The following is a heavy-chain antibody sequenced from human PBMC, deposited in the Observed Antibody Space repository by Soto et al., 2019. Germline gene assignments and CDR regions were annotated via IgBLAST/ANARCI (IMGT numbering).Heavy chain of an antibody. V-gene: IGHV3-30-3*01. CDR1: GFIFSSYA. Sequence: VQLVESGGGVVQPGRSLRLSCAASGFIFSSYAMHWVRQAPGKGLEWVAVISYDGSSKYYADSVKGRFTISRDNSKNTLYLQMNSLSAEDTAVYYCTRADPTVTLSVFDPWGQGTLVTVSS. CDR2: ISYDGSSK. D-gene: IGHD4-17*01. J-gene: IGHJ5*02. CDR3: TRADPTVTLSVFDP.